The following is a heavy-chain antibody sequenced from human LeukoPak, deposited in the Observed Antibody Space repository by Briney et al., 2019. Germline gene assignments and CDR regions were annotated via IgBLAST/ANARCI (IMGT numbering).Heavy chain of an antibody. J-gene: IGHJ6*02. Sequence: GGSLRLSCAASGFTFSSYSINWIRQAPGKGLEWVSWISSSSSNILYADSVKGRFTVSRDNAKNSLYLQMNSLRAEDTAVYYCASSRYGSGSSPQLYYYYGMDVWGQGTTVTVSS. CDR2: ISSSSSNI. CDR1: GFTFSSYS. CDR3: ASSRYGSGSSPQLYYYYGMDV. D-gene: IGHD3-10*01. V-gene: IGHV3-21*04.